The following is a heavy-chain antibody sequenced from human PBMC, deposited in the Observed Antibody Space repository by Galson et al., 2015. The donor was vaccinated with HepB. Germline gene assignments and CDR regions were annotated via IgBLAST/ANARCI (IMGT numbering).Heavy chain of an antibody. CDR1: GDSISSSSYY. CDR3: ARGGSGYSYGASDY. D-gene: IGHD5-18*01. J-gene: IGHJ4*02. Sequence: LSLTCTVSGDSISSSSYYWHWIRQPPGKGLEWIGSIYYSGTTYYSPSLRSRLTVSVDTSKNQFSLKLSSVTAADTAVYYCARGGSGYSYGASDYWGQGTLVTVSS. CDR2: IYYSGTT. V-gene: IGHV4-39*01.